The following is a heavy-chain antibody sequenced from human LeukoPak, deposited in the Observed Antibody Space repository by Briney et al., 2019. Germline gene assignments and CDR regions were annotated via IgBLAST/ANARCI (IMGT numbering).Heavy chain of an antibody. Sequence: PSETLSLTCAVSGGSISSGGYSWSWIRQPPGKGLEWIGYIYHSGSTYYNPSLKSRVTISVDTSKNQFSLKLSSVTAADTAVYYCARGPRWFDPWGQATLVTVSS. V-gene: IGHV4-30-2*02. CDR2: IYHSGST. CDR1: GGSISSGGYS. CDR3: ARGPRWFDP. D-gene: IGHD3-16*01. J-gene: IGHJ5*02.